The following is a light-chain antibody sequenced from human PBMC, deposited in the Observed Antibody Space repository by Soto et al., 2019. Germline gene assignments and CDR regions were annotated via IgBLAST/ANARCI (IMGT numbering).Light chain of an antibody. CDR1: SSDIGGYNS. CDR2: EVT. CDR3: SSYTSVTTVV. Sequence: QSALTQPASVSGSPGQSITISCTGTSSDIGGYNSVSWYQQHPGKVPKLMIYEVTYRPSGVSNRFSGSKSGNTASLTISGLQAEDEADYYCSSYTSVTTVVFGGGTKLNVL. V-gene: IGLV2-14*01. J-gene: IGLJ2*01.